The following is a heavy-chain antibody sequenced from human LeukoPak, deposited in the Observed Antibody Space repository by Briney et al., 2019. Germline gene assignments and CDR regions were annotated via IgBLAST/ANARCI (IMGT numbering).Heavy chain of an antibody. Sequence: GGSLRLSCAASGFTFSSYGMHWVRLAPGKGLEWVAVISYDGSNKYYADSVKGRFTISRDNSKNTLYLQMNSLRAEDTAVYYCAKVFRLGLYSSSYFDYWGQGTLVTVSS. CDR3: AKVFRLGLYSSSYFDY. CDR2: ISYDGSNK. CDR1: GFTFSSYG. D-gene: IGHD6-13*01. V-gene: IGHV3-30*18. J-gene: IGHJ4*02.